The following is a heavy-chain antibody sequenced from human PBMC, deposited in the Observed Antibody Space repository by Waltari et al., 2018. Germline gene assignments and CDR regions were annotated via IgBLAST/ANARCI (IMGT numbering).Heavy chain of an antibody. J-gene: IGHJ4*02. CDR2: IYSSGGS. CDR3: ARQLYDFWSGYSSPDY. V-gene: IGHV4-39*02. D-gene: IGHD3-3*01. Sequence: QLQLQESGPGLVKPSETLSLTCTVSGGSISSSSYYWGWIRQPPGKGLAGIGSIYSSGGSYVNPSRKIRVPISVETSKNHFSLKLVSVTAADTAVYYCARQLYDFWSGYSSPDYWGQGTLVTVSS. CDR1: GGSISSSSYY.